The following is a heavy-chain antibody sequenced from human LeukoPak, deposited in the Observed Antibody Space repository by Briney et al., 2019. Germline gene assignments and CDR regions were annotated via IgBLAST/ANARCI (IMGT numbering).Heavy chain of an antibody. D-gene: IGHD2-8*02. Sequence: GGSPRLSCAASGFTFSSYGMHWVRQAPGKGLEWVAVISYDGSNKYYADSVKGRFTISRDNAKNSLYLQMNSLRAEDTAVYYCARDSRLGVNFDYWGQGTLVTVSS. CDR3: ARDSRLGVNFDY. CDR2: ISYDGSNK. J-gene: IGHJ4*02. V-gene: IGHV3-30*03. CDR1: GFTFSSYG.